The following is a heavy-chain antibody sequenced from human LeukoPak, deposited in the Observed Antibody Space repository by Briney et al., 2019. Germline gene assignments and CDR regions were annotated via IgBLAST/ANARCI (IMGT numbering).Heavy chain of an antibody. D-gene: IGHD2-2*02. CDR2: IGDNGAKT. Sequence: GGSLRLSCAASGFTFSTHPMSWVRQAPGKGLECVSGIGDNGAKTYYADSVKGRFTISRDNSKKTLYLQMNSLRAEDTAVYSCAKEYTASWFTALNWGQGTLVTVSS. J-gene: IGHJ4*02. CDR3: AKEYTASWFTALN. V-gene: IGHV3-23*01. CDR1: GFTFSTHP.